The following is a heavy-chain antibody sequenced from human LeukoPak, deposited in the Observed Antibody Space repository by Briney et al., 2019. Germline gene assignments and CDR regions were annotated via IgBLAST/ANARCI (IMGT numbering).Heavy chain of an antibody. Sequence: GGSLRLSCAASGFAFSSHWMHWVRQAPGKGLVRVSHVKNDGSSTNYADSVRGRFTISRDNAKNTLYLQMSSLRAEDTAVYYCARGNDYWSGYIDYWGQGALVTVSS. CDR2: VKNDGSST. CDR1: GFAFSSHW. CDR3: ARGNDYWSGYIDY. J-gene: IGHJ4*02. D-gene: IGHD3-3*01. V-gene: IGHV3-74*01.